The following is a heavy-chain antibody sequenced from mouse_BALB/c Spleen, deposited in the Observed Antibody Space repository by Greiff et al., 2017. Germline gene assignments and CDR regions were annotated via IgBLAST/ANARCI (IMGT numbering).Heavy chain of an antibody. CDR1: GFTFSSYA. Sequence: EVMLVESGGGLVKPGGSLKLSCAASGFTFSSYAMSWVRQTPEKRLEWVASISSGGSTYYPDSVKGRFTISRDNARNILYLQMSSLRSEDTAMYYCARGYGNSYVYYFDYWGQGTTLTVSS. J-gene: IGHJ2*01. D-gene: IGHD2-1*01. CDR2: ISSGGST. V-gene: IGHV5-6-5*01. CDR3: ARGYGNSYVYYFDY.